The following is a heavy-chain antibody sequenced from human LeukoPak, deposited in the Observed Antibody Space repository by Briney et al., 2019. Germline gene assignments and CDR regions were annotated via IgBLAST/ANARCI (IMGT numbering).Heavy chain of an antibody. CDR1: GFTFSSYA. D-gene: IGHD2-2*01. V-gene: IGHV3-30*01. CDR2: ISYDGSNK. Sequence: GRSLRLSCAASGFTFSSYAMHWVRQAPGKGLEWVAVISYDGSNKYYADSVKGRFTISRDNSKNTLYLQMNSLRAEDTAVYYCAISSYWGQGTLVTVSS. CDR3: AISSY. J-gene: IGHJ4*02.